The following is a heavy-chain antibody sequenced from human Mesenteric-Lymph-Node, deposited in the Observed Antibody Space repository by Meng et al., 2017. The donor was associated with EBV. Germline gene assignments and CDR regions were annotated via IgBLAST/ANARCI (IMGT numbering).Heavy chain of an antibody. Sequence: QAQVVQSGAVMQRPGASVRVSCKVSGYILIESTMHWLRQAPGKGLEWMGGFDLERDGTVYAQKFQGRVTMTEDTSTDTVYMELSSLRSDDTAVYYCATGGGGAHDYWGQGTLVTVSS. CDR3: ATGGGGAHDY. CDR2: FDLERDGT. D-gene: IGHD3-16*01. V-gene: IGHV1-24*01. CDR1: GYILIEST. J-gene: IGHJ4*02.